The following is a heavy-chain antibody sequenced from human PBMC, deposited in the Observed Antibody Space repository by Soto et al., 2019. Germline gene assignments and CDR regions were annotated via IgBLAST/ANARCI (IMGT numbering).Heavy chain of an antibody. D-gene: IGHD5-12*01. CDR1: GFTFSSYA. CDR3: AKHAVQEWLRFGYFDL. CDR2: ISGSGGST. Sequence: EVQLLESGGGLVQPGGSLRLSCAASGFTFSSYAMSWVRQAPGKGLEWVSAISGSGGSTYYADSVKGRFTISRDNSKNTLYLQINSLRAEDTAVYYCAKHAVQEWLRFGYFDLWGRGTLVTVSS. J-gene: IGHJ2*01. V-gene: IGHV3-23*01.